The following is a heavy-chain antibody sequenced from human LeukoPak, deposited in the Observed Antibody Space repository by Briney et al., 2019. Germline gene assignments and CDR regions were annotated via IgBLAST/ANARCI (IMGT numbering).Heavy chain of an antibody. CDR1: GFTFSSYS. CDR2: ISSSSSTI. Sequence: PGGSLRLSCAASGFTFSSYSMNWVRQAPGKGLEWVSYISSSSSTIYYADSVKGRFTISRDNAKNSLYLQMNSLRAEDTAVYYCARNSGSNPFDYWGQGTLVTVSS. CDR3: ARNSGSNPFDY. D-gene: IGHD1-26*01. J-gene: IGHJ4*02. V-gene: IGHV3-48*01.